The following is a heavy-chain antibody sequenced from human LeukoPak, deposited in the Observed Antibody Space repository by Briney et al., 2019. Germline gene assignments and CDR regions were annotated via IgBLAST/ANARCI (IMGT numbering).Heavy chain of an antibody. V-gene: IGHV4-59*01. CDR1: GGSISTFY. Sequence: SETLSLTCTVSGGSISTFYWSWIRQPPGKGLEWIGYIYYSGSTNYNPSLKSRVTISLDTSKNQFSLKLSSVTAADTAVYYCARGHHYYGSGSPSYYFDYWGQGTLVTVSS. CDR3: ARGHHYYGSGSPSYYFDY. D-gene: IGHD3-10*01. J-gene: IGHJ4*02. CDR2: IYYSGST.